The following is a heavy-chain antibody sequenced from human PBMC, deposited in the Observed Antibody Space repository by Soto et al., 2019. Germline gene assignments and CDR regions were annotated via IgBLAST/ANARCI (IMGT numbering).Heavy chain of an antibody. J-gene: IGHJ4*02. Sequence: ASVKVSCKASGYTFTSYAMHWVRQAPGQRLEWMGWINAGNGNTKYSQKFQGRVTITRDTSASTAYMELSSMRSEDTAVYYWARHIPLPTPFAYCRQGPLLTVCS. V-gene: IGHV1-3*01. CDR3: ARHIPLPTPFAY. CDR1: GYTFTSYA. CDR2: INAGNGNT. D-gene: IGHD2-2*02.